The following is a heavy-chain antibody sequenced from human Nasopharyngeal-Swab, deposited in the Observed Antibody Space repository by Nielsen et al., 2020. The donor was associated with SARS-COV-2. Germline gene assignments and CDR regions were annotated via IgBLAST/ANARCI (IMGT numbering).Heavy chain of an antibody. J-gene: IGHJ6*02. CDR3: ARDLRTGYRYGDYFYYFGMDV. Sequence: SETLSLTCSVSGGSISHYYWSWIRQPAGKGLEWIGRIYSSGRTHYTSSLKSRITMSVDTSKNQFSLKLDSVTAADTAVYYCARDLRTGYRYGDYFYYFGMDVWGQGTMVTVSS. CDR1: GGSISHYY. CDR2: IYSSGRT. D-gene: IGHD5-18*01. V-gene: IGHV4-4*07.